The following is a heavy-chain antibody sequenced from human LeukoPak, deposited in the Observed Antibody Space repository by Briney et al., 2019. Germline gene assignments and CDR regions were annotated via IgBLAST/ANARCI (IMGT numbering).Heavy chain of an antibody. CDR3: AREGDYGNYYG. CDR2: IIPIFGTA. CDR1: GDTFSNYI. D-gene: IGHD4-11*01. V-gene: IGHV1-69*13. Sequence: GASVKVSCKASGDTFSNYIITWVRQAPGQGLEWMGGIIPIFGTAKYAQKFQGRVTITADESTGTAYMELSSLRSEDTAVYYCAREGDYGNYYGWGQGTLVTVSS. J-gene: IGHJ4*02.